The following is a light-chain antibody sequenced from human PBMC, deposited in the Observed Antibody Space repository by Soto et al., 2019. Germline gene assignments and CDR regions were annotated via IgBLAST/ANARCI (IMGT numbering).Light chain of an antibody. Sequence: EIVLPQSSCTLSLSNRVRATLSCSSSQSVSSNYLAWYQQKPGQAPKVLIYRASSRATGIPDRFSGSGSGTDFSLTISRLEPEDFAVYYCQQCGRSPWTFGQGSKVDIK. CDR1: QSVSSNY. J-gene: IGKJ1*01. V-gene: IGKV3-20*01. CDR2: RAS. CDR3: QQCGRSPWT.